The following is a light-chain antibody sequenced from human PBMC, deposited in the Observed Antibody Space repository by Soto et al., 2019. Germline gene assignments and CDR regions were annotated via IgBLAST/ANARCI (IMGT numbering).Light chain of an antibody. J-gene: IGKJ2*01. CDR2: AAS. V-gene: IGKV1-39*01. Sequence: DIQMTQSPSSLSASVGDRVTITCRASQIISSYLNWYQQKPGKAPKLLIYAASSLQSGVPSRFSGSAYGTDCPLPMSSLQPEDIATTYCQLRVTFGQETKLGIK. CDR1: QIISSY. CDR3: QLRVT.